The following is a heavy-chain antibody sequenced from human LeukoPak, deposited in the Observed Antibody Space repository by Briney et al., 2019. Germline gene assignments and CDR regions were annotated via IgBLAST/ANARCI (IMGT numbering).Heavy chain of an antibody. Sequence: GRSLRLSCAASGFTFDDYAMHCVRQAPGKGLEWVSRISWNSGDIDYADAVKGRFTISRDNAKNSLYLQMNSLRAEDTAFYYCAVGSSSGWYYYFDHWGQGILVTVSS. CDR3: AVGSSSGWYYYFDH. V-gene: IGHV3-9*01. CDR2: ISWNSGDI. J-gene: IGHJ4*02. D-gene: IGHD6-19*01. CDR1: GFTFDDYA.